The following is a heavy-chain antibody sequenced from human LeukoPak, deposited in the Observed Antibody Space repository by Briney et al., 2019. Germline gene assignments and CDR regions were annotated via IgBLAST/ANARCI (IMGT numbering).Heavy chain of an antibody. Sequence: SETLSLTCTVSGGSISSYYWSWIRQPPGKGLEWIGYIYYSGSTNYNPSLKSRVSISVDTSKNQFSLKLSSVTAADTAVYYCARGVTTYAHCGGDCRVYFQHWGQGTLVTVSS. J-gene: IGHJ1*01. V-gene: IGHV4-59*01. D-gene: IGHD2-21*01. CDR2: IYYSGST. CDR3: ARGVTTYAHCGGDCRVYFQH. CDR1: GGSISSYY.